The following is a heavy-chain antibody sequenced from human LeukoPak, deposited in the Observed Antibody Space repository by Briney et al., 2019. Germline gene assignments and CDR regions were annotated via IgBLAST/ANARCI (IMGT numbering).Heavy chain of an antibody. Sequence: GGSLRLSCAASGFTFSSYGMHWVRQAPGKGLEWVAVIWNDGSNKYYADSVKGRFTISRDNSKNTLYLQMNSLRAEDTAVYYCAKDLTRGYSYAADYYYYYGMDVWGQGTTVTVSS. CDR3: AKDLTRGYSYAADYYYYYGMDV. D-gene: IGHD5-18*01. CDR1: GFTFSSYG. V-gene: IGHV3-33*06. J-gene: IGHJ6*02. CDR2: IWNDGSNK.